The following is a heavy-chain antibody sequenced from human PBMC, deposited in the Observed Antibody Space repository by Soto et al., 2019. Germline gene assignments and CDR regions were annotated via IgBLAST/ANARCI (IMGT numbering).Heavy chain of an antibody. CDR3: ARDWEFGF. V-gene: IGHV1-46*01. Sequence: QVQLVQSGAEVKKPGASVKVSCKASGYAFSGFYMHWVRQAPGQGLEWMGVINPSGDSTTYAQKFQGRLTMTKDTSTSTLYMELSSLISEDTAVYYCARDWEFGFWGQGTLVTVSS. J-gene: IGHJ4*02. CDR1: GYAFSGFY. CDR2: INPSGDST. D-gene: IGHD3-10*01.